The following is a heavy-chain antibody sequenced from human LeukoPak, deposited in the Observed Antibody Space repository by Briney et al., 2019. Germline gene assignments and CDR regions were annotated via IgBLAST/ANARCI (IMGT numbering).Heavy chain of an antibody. CDR1: GYTFTGYY. D-gene: IGHD3-3*01. V-gene: IGHV1-2*02. CDR2: INPNSGGT. CDR3: ARARTINYDFWSGYYYYYMDV. J-gene: IGHJ6*03. Sequence: GASVKVSCKASGYTFTGYYMHWVRQAPGQGLEWMGWINPNSGGTNYAQKFQGRVTMTRNTSISTAYMELSSLRSEDTAVYYCARARTINYDFWSGYYYYYMDVWGKGTTVTVSS.